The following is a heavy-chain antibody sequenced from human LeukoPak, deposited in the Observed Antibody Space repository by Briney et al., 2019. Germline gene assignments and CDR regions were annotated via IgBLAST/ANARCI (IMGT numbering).Heavy chain of an antibody. CDR3: AKFGAEWEQIPYYFDY. CDR2: ISGSGGST. J-gene: IGHJ4*02. V-gene: IGHV3-23*01. CDR1: GFTFSSYA. Sequence: GGSLRLSCAASGFTFSSYAMSWVRQAPGKGLEWVSAISGSGGSTYYADSVKGRFTISRDNSKNTLYLQMNSLRAEDTAVYYCAKFGAEWEQIPYYFDYWGQGTLVTVSS. D-gene: IGHD1-26*01.